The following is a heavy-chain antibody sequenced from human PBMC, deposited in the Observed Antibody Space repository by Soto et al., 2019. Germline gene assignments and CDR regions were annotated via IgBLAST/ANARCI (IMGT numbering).Heavy chain of an antibody. D-gene: IGHD3-3*01. CDR3: ARLQYYDFWSGNADWVNYMDV. V-gene: IGHV4-59*08. CDR2: IYYSGST. CDR1: GGSISSYY. Sequence: PSETLSLTCTVSGGSISSYYWSWIRQPPGKGLEWIGYIYYSGSTNYNPSLKSRVTISVDTSKNQFSLKLSSVTAADTAVYYCARLQYYDFWSGNADWVNYMDVWGKGTTVTVSS. J-gene: IGHJ6*03.